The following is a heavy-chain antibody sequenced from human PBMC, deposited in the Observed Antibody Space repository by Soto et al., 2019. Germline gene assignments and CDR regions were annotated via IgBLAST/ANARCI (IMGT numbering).Heavy chain of an antibody. Sequence: EVQLLESGGGLVQPGGSLRLSCAASGFTFSSYAMSWVRQAPGKGLEWVSAISGSGGSTYYADSVKGRFTISRDNSKNTLDLQMDSLRAENTAVYYCAKDLSGYSYKVTLDYWGQGTLVTVSS. J-gene: IGHJ4*02. CDR3: AKDLSGYSYKVTLDY. D-gene: IGHD5-18*01. CDR2: ISGSGGST. CDR1: GFTFSSYA. V-gene: IGHV3-23*01.